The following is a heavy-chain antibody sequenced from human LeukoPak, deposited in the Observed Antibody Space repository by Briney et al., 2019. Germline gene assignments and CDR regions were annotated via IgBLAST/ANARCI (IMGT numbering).Heavy chain of an antibody. V-gene: IGHV4-34*01. Sequence: GSLRLSCAASGFTFSSYAMSWVRQPPGKGLEWIGEINHSGSTNYNPSLKSRVTISVDTSKNQFSLKLSSVTAADTAVYYCARRSGYYRKSYWYFDLWGRGTLVTVSS. CDR1: GFTFSSYA. CDR2: INHSGST. CDR3: ARRSGYYRKSYWYFDL. J-gene: IGHJ2*01. D-gene: IGHD3-22*01.